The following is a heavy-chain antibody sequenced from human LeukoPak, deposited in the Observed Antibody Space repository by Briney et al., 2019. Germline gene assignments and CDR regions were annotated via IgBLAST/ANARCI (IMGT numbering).Heavy chain of an antibody. D-gene: IGHD6-13*01. CDR2: ITYSGST. J-gene: IGHJ4*02. Sequence: PSETLSLTCTVSGGSITSNSYYWGWIRQPPGKGLEWIGSITYSGSTYYNPSLKSRVTISVDTSKNQFSLRLSSVTAADTAVYYCARVTGYMTEDYFDYWGQGTLITVSS. CDR1: GGSITSNSYY. V-gene: IGHV4-39*07. CDR3: ARVTGYMTEDYFDY.